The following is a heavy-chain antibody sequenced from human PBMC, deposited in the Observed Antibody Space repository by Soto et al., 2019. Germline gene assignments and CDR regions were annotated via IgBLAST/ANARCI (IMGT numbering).Heavy chain of an antibody. J-gene: IGHJ4*02. CDR2: IYSGGST. CDR3: ARDGRYCSSTSCYYRT. D-gene: IGHD2-2*01. V-gene: IGHV3-66*01. Sequence: EVQLVESGGGLVQPGGSLRLSCAASGFTVSSNYMRWVRQAPGKGLEWVSVIYSGGSTYYADSVKGRFTISRDNSKNTLYLKMNSLRAEDTAVYYCARDGRYCSSTSCYYRTWGQGTLVTVSS. CDR1: GFTVSSNY.